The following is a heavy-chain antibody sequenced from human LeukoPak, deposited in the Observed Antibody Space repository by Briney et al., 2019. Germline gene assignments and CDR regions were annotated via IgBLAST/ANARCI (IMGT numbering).Heavy chain of an antibody. V-gene: IGHV4-30-4*01. D-gene: IGHD2-15*01. J-gene: IGHJ1*01. CDR2: IYYSGST. Sequence: PSQTLSLTCTVSGGSISSGDYYWSWIRQPPGTGLEWIGYIYYSGSTYYNPSLKSRVTISVDTSKNQFSLKLSSVTAADTAVYYCARHPRGYCSGGSCYSVGYFQHWGQGTLVTVSS. CDR1: GGSISSGDYY. CDR3: ARHPRGYCSGGSCYSVGYFQH.